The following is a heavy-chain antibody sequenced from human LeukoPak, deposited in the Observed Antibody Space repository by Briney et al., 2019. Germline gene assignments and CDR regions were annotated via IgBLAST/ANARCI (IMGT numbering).Heavy chain of an antibody. CDR3: VVITWDY. CDR2: ISSSGSTI. J-gene: IGHJ4*02. Sequence: PGGSLRLSCAASGFTFSTYEMNWVRPAPGKGLEWVSYISSSGSTIYYADSVKGRFTISRDNAENSLYLQMNSLRAEDTAIYYCVVITWDYSGQGTLVTVSS. V-gene: IGHV3-48*03. D-gene: IGHD3-22*01. CDR1: GFTFSTYE.